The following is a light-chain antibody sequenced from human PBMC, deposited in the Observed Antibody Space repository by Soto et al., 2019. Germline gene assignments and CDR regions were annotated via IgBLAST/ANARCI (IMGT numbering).Light chain of an antibody. V-gene: IGKV4-1*01. CDR1: QSVLYSSNNKNY. Sequence: DIVMTQSPDSLAVSLGERATINCKSSQSVLYSSNNKNYLAWYQQKPGQPPKLLIYWAFTRESGVPDRFSGSGSGTDFTLTITSLQAEDVAVYYCQQYYDTPYTFGHGTKLESK. CDR3: QQYYDTPYT. J-gene: IGKJ2*01. CDR2: WAF.